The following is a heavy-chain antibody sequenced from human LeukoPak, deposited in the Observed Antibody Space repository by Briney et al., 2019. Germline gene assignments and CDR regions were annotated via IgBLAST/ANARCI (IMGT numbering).Heavy chain of an antibody. CDR2: INPSGGST. V-gene: IGHV1-46*01. CDR1: GYTFTSYY. CDR3: ARGEYDILTGYYNYFDC. D-gene: IGHD3-9*01. Sequence: ASVKVSCKASGYTFTSYYMHWVRQTPGQGLEWMGIINPSGGSTSYAQKFQGRVTMTRDTSTSTVYMELSRLRPEDTAVYYCARGEYDILTGYYNYFDCWGQGTLVTVSS. J-gene: IGHJ4*02.